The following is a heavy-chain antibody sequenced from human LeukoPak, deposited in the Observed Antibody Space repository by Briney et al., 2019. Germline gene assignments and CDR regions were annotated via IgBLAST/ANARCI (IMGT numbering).Heavy chain of an antibody. CDR3: AGDKAGIYGPGDY. V-gene: IGHV3-48*03. J-gene: IGHJ4*02. CDR2: ISSSGSTI. CDR1: GFTFSSYE. Sequence: GGSLRLSCAASGFTFSSYEMNWVRQAPGKGLEWVSYISSSGSTIYYADSVKGQFTISRDNAKNSLYLQMNSLRAEDTAVYYCAGDKAGIYGPGDYWGQGTLVTVSS. D-gene: IGHD3-16*01.